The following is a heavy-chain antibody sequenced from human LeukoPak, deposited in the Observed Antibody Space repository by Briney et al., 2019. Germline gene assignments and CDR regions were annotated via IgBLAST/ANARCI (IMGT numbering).Heavy chain of an antibody. V-gene: IGHV3-30*04. CDR2: ISYDGSNK. J-gene: IGHJ4*02. D-gene: IGHD5-12*01. CDR1: GFTFSSYA. Sequence: GGSLRLSCAASGFTFSSYAMHWVRQAPGKGLEWVAVISYDGSNKYYADSVKGRFTISRDNSKDTLYLQMNSLRAEDTAVYYCARGSGYDYWGQGTLVTVSS. CDR3: ARGSGYDY.